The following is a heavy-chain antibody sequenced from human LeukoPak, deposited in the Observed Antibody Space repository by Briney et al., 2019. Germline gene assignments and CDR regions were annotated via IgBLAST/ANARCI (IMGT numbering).Heavy chain of an antibody. D-gene: IGHD3-10*01. CDR2: IYHSGST. V-gene: IGHV4-38-2*02. CDR1: GYSISSDYY. CDR3: AKSNGYGLIDI. J-gene: IGHJ3*02. Sequence: SETLSLTCTVSGYSISSDYYWGWVRPPPGKGLEWIASIYHSGSTHYGPSLKSRLTISLDTSRNQFSLKLNSVTAADTAVYYCAKSNGYGLIDIWGQGTMVTVSS.